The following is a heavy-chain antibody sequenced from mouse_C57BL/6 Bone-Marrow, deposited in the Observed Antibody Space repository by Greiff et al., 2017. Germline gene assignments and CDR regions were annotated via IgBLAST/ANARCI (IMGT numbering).Heavy chain of an antibody. CDR1: GFTFTDYY. CDR2: IRNKANGSTT. J-gene: IGHJ3*01. CDR3: VKAGRDWFAY. Sequence: EVKLVESGGGLVQPGASLRLSCAASGFTFTDYYMSWVRQPPGKAPEWLALIRNKANGSTTEYTVTVKGRFTITRANSQNILYLQMSTLRAEDSATYYCVKAGRDWFAYWGQGTLVTVSA. V-gene: IGHV7-4*01.